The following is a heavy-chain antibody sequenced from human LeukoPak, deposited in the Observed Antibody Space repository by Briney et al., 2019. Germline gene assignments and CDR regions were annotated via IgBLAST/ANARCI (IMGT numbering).Heavy chain of an antibody. Sequence: ASVKVSCKASGYTFTGYYMHWVRQAPGQGLEWMGWINPNSGNTGYAQKFQGRVTMTRNTSISTAYMELSSLRSEDTAVYYCARGNYDYVWGSYRYTDYWGQGTLVTVSS. CDR2: INPNSGNT. D-gene: IGHD3-16*02. CDR1: GYTFTGYY. CDR3: ARGNYDYVWGSYRYTDY. V-gene: IGHV1-8*02. J-gene: IGHJ4*02.